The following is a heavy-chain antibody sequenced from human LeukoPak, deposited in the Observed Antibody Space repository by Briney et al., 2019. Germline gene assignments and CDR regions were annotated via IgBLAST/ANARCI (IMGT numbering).Heavy chain of an antibody. CDR2: INHSGST. V-gene: IGHV4-39*07. CDR1: GGSISSGGYY. D-gene: IGHD1-26*01. Sequence: SETLSLTCTVSGGSISSGGYYWSWIRQPPGKGLEWIGEINHSGSTNYNPSLKSRVTISVDTSKNQFSLKLSSVTAADTAVYYCARANIDLENSGSSPVVDYWGQGTLVTVSS. CDR3: ARANIDLENSGSSPVVDY. J-gene: IGHJ4*02.